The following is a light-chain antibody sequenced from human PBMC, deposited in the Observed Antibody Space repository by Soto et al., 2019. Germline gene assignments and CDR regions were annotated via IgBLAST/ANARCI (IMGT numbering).Light chain of an antibody. J-gene: IGKJ2*01. V-gene: IGKV1-5*03. CDR1: QSISSW. Sequence: DIQMTQSPSTLSASVGDRVTITCRASQSISSWLAWYQQKPGKAPKLLIYKASSLESGVPSRFSGSGSGTEFTLTISSLEPDDVAAYYCQQYNSYPMYTFGQGTKLDIK. CDR3: QQYNSYPMYT. CDR2: KAS.